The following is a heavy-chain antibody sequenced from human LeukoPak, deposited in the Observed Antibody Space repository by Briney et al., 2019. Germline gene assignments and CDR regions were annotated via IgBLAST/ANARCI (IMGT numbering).Heavy chain of an antibody. CDR1: GFTFSYA. CDR3: ARDWQDEST. V-gene: IGHV4-38-2*02. J-gene: IGHJ5*02. CDR2: LSFSGST. Sequence: PGGSLRLSCAASGFTFSYAWMSWVRQVPGKGLEWIGSLSFSGSTYYNPSLKSRVTISVDTSKNQFSLSLYSVTAADTGVYYCARDWQDESTWGPGTLVTVSS.